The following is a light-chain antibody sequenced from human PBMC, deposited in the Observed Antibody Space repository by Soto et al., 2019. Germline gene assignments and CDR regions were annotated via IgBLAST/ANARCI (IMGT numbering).Light chain of an antibody. CDR2: AVT. CDR1: SSDVGGYNY. CDR3: SSYTSSSTL. V-gene: IGLV2-14*01. Sequence: QSALTQPASVSGSPGQSITISCTGTSSDVGGYNYVSWYQQHPGKAPKLMIYAVTDRPSGVSSRFSGSKSGNTASLTISGLQAEDEADYYCSSYTSSSTLLGTGTKVTV. J-gene: IGLJ1*01.